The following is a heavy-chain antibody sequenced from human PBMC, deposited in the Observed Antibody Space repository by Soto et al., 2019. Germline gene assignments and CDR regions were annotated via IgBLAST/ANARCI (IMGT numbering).Heavy chain of an antibody. Sequence: SQTLSLTCAISGDSVSSNSAAWNWISHSPSRGLEWLGRTYYRSKWYNDYAVSVKSRITINPDTSKNQFSLQLNSVTPEDTAVYYCARERLWTGRGDTFDIWGQGTMVTVSS. J-gene: IGHJ3*02. CDR1: GDSVSSNSAA. D-gene: IGHD3-3*01. V-gene: IGHV6-1*01. CDR2: TYYRSKWYN. CDR3: ARERLWTGRGDTFDI.